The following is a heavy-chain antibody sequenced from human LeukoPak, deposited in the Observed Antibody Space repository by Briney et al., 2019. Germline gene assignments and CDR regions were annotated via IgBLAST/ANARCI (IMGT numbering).Heavy chain of an antibody. V-gene: IGHV4-34*01. CDR1: GGSFSRYY. CDR2: INHSGST. CDR3: ASRLRWSAFDI. J-gene: IGHJ3*02. Sequence: PSETLSLTCAVYGGSFSRYYWTWIRQPPGKGLEWIGEINHSGSTNYNPSLKSRVTISVDTSKNQFSLKLSSVTAADTAVYYCASRLRWSAFDIWGQGTMVTVSS. D-gene: IGHD4-23*01.